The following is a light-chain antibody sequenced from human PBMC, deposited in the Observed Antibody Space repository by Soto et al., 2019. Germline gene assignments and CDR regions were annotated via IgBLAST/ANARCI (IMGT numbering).Light chain of an antibody. CDR2: DVS. J-gene: IGLJ2*01. CDR3: SSFTSSNTLV. Sequence: QSALTQPASVSGSHGQSITISCTGTSSDVGGYIYVSWHQQHPGTAPKLMIYDVSNRPSGVSNRFSGSKSGNTASLTISGLQAEDEADYYCSSFTSSNTLVFGGGTKLTVL. V-gene: IGLV2-14*01. CDR1: SSDVGGYIY.